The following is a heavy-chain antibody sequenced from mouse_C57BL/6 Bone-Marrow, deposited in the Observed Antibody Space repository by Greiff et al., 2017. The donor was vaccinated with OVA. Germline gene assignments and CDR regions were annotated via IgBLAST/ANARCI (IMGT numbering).Heavy chain of an antibody. CDR1: GYSFTGYY. V-gene: IGHV1-42*01. Sequence: VQLQQSGPELVKPGASVKISCKASGYSFTGYYMNWVKQSPEKSLEWIGEINPSTGGTTYNQKFKAKATLTVDKSSSTAYLQLKSLTSEDSAVYDCARGPRITTVVEDYAMDYWGQGTSVTVSS. CDR2: INPSTGGT. CDR3: ARGPRITTVVEDYAMDY. D-gene: IGHD1-1*01. J-gene: IGHJ4*01.